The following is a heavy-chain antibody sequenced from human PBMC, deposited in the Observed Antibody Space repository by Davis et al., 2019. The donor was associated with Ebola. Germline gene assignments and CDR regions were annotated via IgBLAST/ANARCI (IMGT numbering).Heavy chain of an antibody. CDR1: GFIVSDEY. J-gene: IGHJ2*01. Sequence: GGSLRLSCAASGFIVSDEYMSWVRHAPGKWLEWVSVSYRDERTYYADSVKGRFTVSRENSENMLYLQMSTLRAEDTAVYYCARHVNGDFWYFDLWGRGTRVTVSS. D-gene: IGHD4-17*01. CDR3: ARHVNGDFWYFDL. CDR2: SYRDERT. V-gene: IGHV3-53*01.